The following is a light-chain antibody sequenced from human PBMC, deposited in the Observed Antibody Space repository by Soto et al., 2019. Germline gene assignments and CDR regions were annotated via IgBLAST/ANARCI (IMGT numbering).Light chain of an antibody. Sequence: TVSGEKVDGXAXACRAAESISRHLNWYQQKPGKAPDLLIYAASTLNNGVPSRFTGSGSGTEFTLTITGLQLEDFATYYCDQDYISFAAFGQGTRIEIK. CDR2: AAS. CDR3: DQDYISFAA. J-gene: IGKJ5*01. CDR1: ESISRH. V-gene: IGKV1-39*01.